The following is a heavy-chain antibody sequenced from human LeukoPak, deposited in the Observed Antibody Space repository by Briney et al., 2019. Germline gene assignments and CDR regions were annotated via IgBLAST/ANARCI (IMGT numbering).Heavy chain of an antibody. CDR3: ARYIVVVAYFDY. D-gene: IGHD2-2*01. J-gene: IGHJ4*02. Sequence: SETLSLTCTVSGGSISSYYWSWIRQPPGKGLEWIGYIYYSGSTNYNPSLKSRVTISVDTSKNQFSLKLGSVTAADTAVYYCARYIVVVAYFDYWGQGTLVTVSS. CDR2: IYYSGST. CDR1: GGSISSYY. V-gene: IGHV4-59*08.